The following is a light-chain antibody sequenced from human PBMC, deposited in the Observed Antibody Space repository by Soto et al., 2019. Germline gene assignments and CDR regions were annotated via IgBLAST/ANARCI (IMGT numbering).Light chain of an antibody. V-gene: IGLV1-40*01. CDR3: QSFASSLSVNGL. CDR2: GNS. J-gene: IGLJ3*02. CDR1: SSNIGAGYD. Sequence: QSVLTQPPAVSVAPGQRVTISCTGSSSNIGAGYDVHWYQQLPGTAPKLLIYGNSNRPSGVPDRFSGSKSGTSASLAITGLHADDEADYYCQSFASSLSVNGLFGGGTKLTVL.